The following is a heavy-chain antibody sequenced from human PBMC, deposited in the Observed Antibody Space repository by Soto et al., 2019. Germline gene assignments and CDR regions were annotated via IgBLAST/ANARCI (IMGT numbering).Heavy chain of an antibody. J-gene: IGHJ4*02. CDR3: ARLGGITGYSSAWYKFEH. CDR2: IYYSGST. Sequence: ETLSLTCAVSGGSVSSSSSYWGWIRQPPGKGLEWIGNIYYSGSTYYNPSLKSRVTISVDTSKNQFSLKLSSVTAADTAVYYCARLGGITGYSSAWYKFEHWGQGTLVTVSS. CDR1: GGSVSSSSSY. V-gene: IGHV4-39*01. D-gene: IGHD6-19*01.